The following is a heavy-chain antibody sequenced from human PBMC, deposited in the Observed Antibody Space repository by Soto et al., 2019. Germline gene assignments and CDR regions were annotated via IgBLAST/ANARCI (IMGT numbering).Heavy chain of an antibody. V-gene: IGHV1-69*02. Sequence: SVKVSCKASGGTFSSYTISWVRQAPGQGLEWMGRIIPILGIANYAQKFQGRVTITADESTSTAYMEMSSLRSEDTAVYYCARVVTGDRNDAFDIWGQGTMVTVSS. J-gene: IGHJ3*02. D-gene: IGHD2-21*02. CDR1: GGTFSSYT. CDR3: ARVVTGDRNDAFDI. CDR2: IIPILGIA.